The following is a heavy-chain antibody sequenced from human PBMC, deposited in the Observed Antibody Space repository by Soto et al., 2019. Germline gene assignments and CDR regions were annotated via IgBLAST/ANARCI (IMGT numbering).Heavy chain of an antibody. D-gene: IGHD3-9*01. CDR2: IWYDGSNK. CDR1: GFTFSSYG. V-gene: IGHV3-33*01. J-gene: IGHJ6*02. Sequence: GGSLRLSCAASGFTFSSYGMHWVRQAPGKGLEWVAVIWYDGSNKYYADSVKGRFTISRDNSKNTLYLQMNSLRAEDTAVYYCAREGVLSYGMDVWGQGTTVTVSS. CDR3: AREGVLSYGMDV.